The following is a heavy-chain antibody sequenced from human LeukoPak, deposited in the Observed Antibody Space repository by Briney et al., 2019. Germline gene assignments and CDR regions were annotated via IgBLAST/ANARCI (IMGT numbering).Heavy chain of an antibody. CDR3: ARMTTGDDF. J-gene: IGHJ4*02. CDR1: GTSFSSYY. CDR2: VNHSGNT. Sequence: SETLSLTCAVSGTSFSSYYWSWIRQPPGKGLDWIGEVNHSGNTNDNPSLKSRVTISLDTSKNQLSLRLMTVTAADTVVYFCARMTTGDDFWGQGTLATVSS. V-gene: IGHV4-34*01. D-gene: IGHD4-17*01.